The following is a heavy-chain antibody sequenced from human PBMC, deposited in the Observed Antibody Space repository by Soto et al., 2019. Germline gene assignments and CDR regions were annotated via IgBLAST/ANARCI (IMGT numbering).Heavy chain of an antibody. CDR2: IWYDGSNR. D-gene: IGHD1-26*01. V-gene: IGHV3-33*01. CDR3: ARAPYGGRRYYFKT. Sequence: QVQLVESGGGVVQPGRSLRLSCAASGFTFTNYGMHWVRQAPGKGLEWVAVIWYDGSNRMYADSVKGRFTISKDNSQNMLDLQMHSLRPEDTAVYYCARAPYGGRRYYFKTCGQGTLVTVSA. J-gene: IGHJ4*02. CDR1: GFTFTNYG.